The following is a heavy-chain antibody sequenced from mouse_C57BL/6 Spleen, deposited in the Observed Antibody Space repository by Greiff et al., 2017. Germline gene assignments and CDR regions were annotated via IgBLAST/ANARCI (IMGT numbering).Heavy chain of an antibody. CDR2: IDPEDGDT. D-gene: IGHD1-1*01. J-gene: IGHJ3*01. V-gene: IGHV14-1*01. CDR3: TTGYYGSSSWLAY. CDR1: GFNIKDYY. Sequence: VQLQQSGAELVRPGASVKLSCTASGFNIKDYYMHWVKQRPEQGLEWIGRIDPEDGDTEYAPKFQGKATMTADTSSNTAYRQLSSLTSEDTAVYYCTTGYYGSSSWLAYWGQGTLVTVSA.